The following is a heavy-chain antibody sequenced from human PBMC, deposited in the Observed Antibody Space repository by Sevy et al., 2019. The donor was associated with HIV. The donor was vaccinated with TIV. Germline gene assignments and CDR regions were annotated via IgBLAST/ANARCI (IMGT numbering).Heavy chain of an antibody. CDR2: IIPLFGTT. D-gene: IGHD1-1*01. V-gene: IGHV1-69*13. Sequence: ASVKVSCKASGGPFNTYAITWIRQAPGQGLEWMGGIIPLFGTTNYPQKFQGRVTITADESRTTAYMELGSLRSEDTAVNYCAGEGGGPVQLGQLTYYYGMDIWGQGTTVTVSS. CDR1: GGPFNTYA. CDR3: AGEGGGPVQLGQLTYYYGMDI. J-gene: IGHJ6*02.